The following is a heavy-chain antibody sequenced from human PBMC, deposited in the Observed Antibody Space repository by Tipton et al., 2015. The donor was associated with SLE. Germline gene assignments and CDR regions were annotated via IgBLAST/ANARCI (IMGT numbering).Heavy chain of an antibody. CDR3: ARGGWYSLSYFDY. D-gene: IGHD6-13*01. V-gene: IGHV3-48*03. CDR1: GFSFSNYE. CDR2: ISDSGRTI. Sequence: QLVQSGGDSVQPGGSLRLSCVASGFSFSNYEMNWVRQAPGKGLEWIAHISDSGRTIYYADSVKGRFSISRDNAKNTLYLQMNSLRAEDTAVYYCARGGWYSLSYFDYWGQGTLVTVPS. J-gene: IGHJ4*02.